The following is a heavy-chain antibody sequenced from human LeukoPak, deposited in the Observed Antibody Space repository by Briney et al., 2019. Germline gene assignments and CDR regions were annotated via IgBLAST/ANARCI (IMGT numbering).Heavy chain of an antibody. V-gene: IGHV3-33*06. D-gene: IGHD4-11*01. Sequence: GGSPRLSCTTSGFTFSHYAMHWVRQAPGKGLQWVAVIWNDGSDKYYGDSVKGRFTISRDNSKKTVYLQLSSLRVEDTAVYYCAKDAERGFDFSNSLQSWGQGTLVTVSS. CDR1: GFTFSHYA. CDR3: AKDAERGFDFSNSLQS. J-gene: IGHJ4*02. CDR2: IWNDGSDK.